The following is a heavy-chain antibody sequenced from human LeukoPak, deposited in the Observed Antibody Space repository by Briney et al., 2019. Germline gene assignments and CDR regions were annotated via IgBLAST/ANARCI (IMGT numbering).Heavy chain of an antibody. D-gene: IGHD6-13*01. CDR1: GFTFSSYS. J-gene: IGHJ4*02. CDR2: ISYDGSNK. CDR3: ARDNDLVAAGYYFDY. V-gene: IGHV3-30*03. Sequence: PGGSLRLSCAASGFTFSSYSMNWVRQAPGKGLEWVAVISYDGSNKYNADSVKGRFTMSRDNSKNTLYLQMNSLRAEDTAVYYCARDNDLVAAGYYFDYWGQGTLVTVSS.